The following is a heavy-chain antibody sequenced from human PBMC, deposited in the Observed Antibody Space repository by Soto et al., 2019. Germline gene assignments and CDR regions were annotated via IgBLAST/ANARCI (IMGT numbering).Heavy chain of an antibody. CDR2: ISSSSSYT. J-gene: IGHJ3*02. V-gene: IGHV3-11*06. Sequence: TGGSLRLSCAASGFTFSDYYMSWIRQAPGKGLEWVSYISSSSSYTNYADSVKGRFTISRDNAKNSLYLQMNSLRAEDTAVYYCARDVEYSSSGDAFDIWGQGTMVTVSS. D-gene: IGHD6-6*01. CDR1: GFTFSDYY. CDR3: ARDVEYSSSGDAFDI.